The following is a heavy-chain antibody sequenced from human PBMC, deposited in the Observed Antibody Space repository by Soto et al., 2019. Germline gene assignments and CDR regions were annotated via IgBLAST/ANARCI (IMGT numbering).Heavy chain of an antibody. CDR2: IYWDDDK. D-gene: IGHD5-12*01. CDR1: GFSLSTNGMG. CDR3: ARRTRGVYDLDRLWEKFDY. J-gene: IGHJ4*02. Sequence: QITVKESGLTLVKPTETLTLTCTFSGFSLSTNGMGVGWIRQPPGKALEWLALIYWDDDKRYSPSLRSRLTIIKDPSKNPVDLTMTTMVPVDTGTYYCARRTRGVYDLDRLWEKFDYWGQGTLVTVSS. V-gene: IGHV2-5*02.